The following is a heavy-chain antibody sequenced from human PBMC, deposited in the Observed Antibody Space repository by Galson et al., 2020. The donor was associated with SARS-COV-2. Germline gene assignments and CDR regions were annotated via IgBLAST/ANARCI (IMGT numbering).Heavy chain of an antibody. D-gene: IGHD1-26*01. Sequence: GGSLRLSCAVSGFKFNSYAMSWVRQAPGKGLEWLSAISGSGGSTYYADSVKGRFTVSRDNSKDTVFLQMHNLSADDTAVYYCAKDRLDRFIVGGVPSALDYWGQGTLVTVSS. CDR2: ISGSGGST. CDR1: GFKFNSYA. J-gene: IGHJ4*02. V-gene: IGHV3-23*01. CDR3: AKDRLDRFIVGGVPSALDY.